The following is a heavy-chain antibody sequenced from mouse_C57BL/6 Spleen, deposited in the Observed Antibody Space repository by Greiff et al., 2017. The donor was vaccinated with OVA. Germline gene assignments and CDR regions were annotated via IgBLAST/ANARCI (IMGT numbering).Heavy chain of an antibody. D-gene: IGHD2-3*01. CDR1: GYTFTSYD. Sequence: QVQLKQSGPELVKPGASVKLSCKASGYTFTSYDINWVKQRPGQGLEWIGWIYPRDGSTKYNEKFKGKATLTVDTSSSTAYMELHSLTSEDSAVYFCARGRWFSYWYFDVWGTGTTVTVSS. CDR2: IYPRDGST. V-gene: IGHV1-85*01. CDR3: ARGRWFSYWYFDV. J-gene: IGHJ1*03.